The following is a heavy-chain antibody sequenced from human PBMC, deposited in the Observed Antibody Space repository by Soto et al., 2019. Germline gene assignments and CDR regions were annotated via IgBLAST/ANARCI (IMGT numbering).Heavy chain of an antibody. J-gene: IGHJ4*02. V-gene: IGHV3-23*01. CDR2: ISGSGGST. CDR1: GFTFSSYA. CDR3: EKEFGGTFNY. D-gene: IGHD3-10*01. Sequence: EVQLLEAGGGLVQPGGSLRLSCAASGFTFSSYAMSWVRQAPGKGLEWVSAISGSGGSTYYADSVQGRFTISRDNSKYALYLQMNSLRAEDTAVYYCEKEFGGTFNYWGQGTLVTVSS.